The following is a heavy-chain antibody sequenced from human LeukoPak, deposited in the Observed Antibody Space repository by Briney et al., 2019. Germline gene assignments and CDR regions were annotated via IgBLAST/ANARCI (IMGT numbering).Heavy chain of an antibody. CDR2: IYYSGST. V-gene: IGHV4-59*01. D-gene: IGHD3-3*01. J-gene: IGHJ4*02. CDR1: GGSISSYY. CDR3: ARGGPSDFWSGYYFDY. Sequence: SETLSLTCTVSGGSISSYYWSWIRQPPGKGLEWIGYIYYSGSTNYNPSLKSRVTISVDTSKNQFSLKLSSVTAADTAVYYYARGGPSDFWSGYYFDYWGQGTLVTVSS.